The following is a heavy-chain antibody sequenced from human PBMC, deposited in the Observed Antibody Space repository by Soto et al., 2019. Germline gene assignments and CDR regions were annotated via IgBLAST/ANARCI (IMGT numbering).Heavy chain of an antibody. J-gene: IGHJ6*02. V-gene: IGHV3-13*01. CDR2: IGTAGDT. Sequence: GVLRLSCAASGFTFSSYDMHWVRQATGKGPEWVSAIGTAGDTYYPGSVKGRFTISRENAKNSLYLQMNSLRAEDTAVYYCARAQFEGSVWWLPHSMDVWGQGTTVTVSS. D-gene: IGHD5-12*01. CDR1: GFTFSSYD. CDR3: ARAQFEGSVWWLPHSMDV.